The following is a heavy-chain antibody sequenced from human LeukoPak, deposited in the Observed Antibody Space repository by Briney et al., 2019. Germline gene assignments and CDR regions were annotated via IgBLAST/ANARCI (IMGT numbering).Heavy chain of an antibody. CDR1: GGSIRSGSHY. V-gene: IGHV4-39*02. CDR2: IYYSGST. J-gene: IGHJ4*02. D-gene: IGHD3-22*01. Sequence: SETLSLTRTVSGGSIRSGSHYWVWMRQPPGKGLEWIGSIYYSGSTYYNPSLENRVTISIDTSKNHFSLRLRSLSAADTSVYYCAKRDDSGGNLVDLWGQGTLVTVSS. CDR3: AKRDDSGGNLVDL.